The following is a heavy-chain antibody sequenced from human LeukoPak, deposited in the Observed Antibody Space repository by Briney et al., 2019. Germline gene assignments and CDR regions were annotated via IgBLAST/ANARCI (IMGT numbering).Heavy chain of an antibody. CDR2: ISWNSGSI. D-gene: IGHD5-12*01. V-gene: IGHV3-9*01. J-gene: IGHJ6*02. CDR3: AKDRGGYPLYGMDV. Sequence: GGSLRLSCAASGFTFDDYAMHWVRQAPGKGLEWVSGISWNSGSIGYADSVKGRFTISRDNAKNSLYLQMNSLRAEDTALYYCAKDRGGYPLYGMDVWGQGTTVTVSS. CDR1: GFTFDDYA.